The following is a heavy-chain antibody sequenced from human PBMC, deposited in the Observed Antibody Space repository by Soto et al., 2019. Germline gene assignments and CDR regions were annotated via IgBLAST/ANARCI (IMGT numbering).Heavy chain of an antibody. CDR1: GDSVSSNSAA. Sequence: SQTLSLTCVISGDSVSSNSAAWNWIRQSPSRGLEWLGRTYYRSKWYNDYAVSVKSRITINPDTSKNQFSLQLNSVTPEDTAVYYCARGAAYNWNNAVDYYYNGMDVWGQGTTVTVSS. V-gene: IGHV6-1*01. D-gene: IGHD1-20*01. CDR3: ARGAAYNWNNAVDYYYNGMDV. J-gene: IGHJ6*02. CDR2: TYYRSKWYN.